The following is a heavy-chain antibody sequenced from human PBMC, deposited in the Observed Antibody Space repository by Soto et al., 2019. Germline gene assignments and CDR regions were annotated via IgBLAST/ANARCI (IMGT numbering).Heavy chain of an antibody. Sequence: QLQLQESGPGLVKPSETLSLSCTVSGGSISSSSDYWAWIRQPPGKGQEWVGSIYYSGNTYYNPSLKSRVTLSVDTSKNQFSLRLSSVTAADTAVYYCARNRWHYYFDYWGQGALVTVSS. D-gene: IGHD3-16*02. CDR3: ARNRWHYYFDY. J-gene: IGHJ4*02. V-gene: IGHV4-39*01. CDR1: GGSISSSSDY. CDR2: IYYSGNT.